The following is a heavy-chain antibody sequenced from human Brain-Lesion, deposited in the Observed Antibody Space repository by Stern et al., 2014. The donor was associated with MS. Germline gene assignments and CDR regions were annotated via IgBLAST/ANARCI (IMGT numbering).Heavy chain of an antibody. Sequence: VQLVQPVPDATKPGEPLKLSCKGSGHRFTSNWIGWVRQMPGKGLEWMGIIWPGDSDSRYSPSFQGQVTISADKSISTAYLQWSSLQASDTAMYYCARRGDSSSSGFDYWGQGTLVIVSS. CDR2: IWPGDSDS. CDR1: GHRFTSNW. V-gene: IGHV5-51*01. CDR3: ARRGDSSSSGFDY. D-gene: IGHD6-6*01. J-gene: IGHJ4*02.